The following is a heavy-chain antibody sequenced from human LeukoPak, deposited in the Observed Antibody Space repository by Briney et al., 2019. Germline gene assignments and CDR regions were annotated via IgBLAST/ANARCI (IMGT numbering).Heavy chain of an antibody. CDR2: IIPIFGTA. J-gene: IGHJ4*02. CDR3: ARGGGGWLRFKYFDY. V-gene: IGHV1-69*05. CDR1: GGTFSSYA. D-gene: IGHD5-12*01. Sequence: AASVKVSCKASGGTFSSYAISWVRQAPGQGLEWMGGIIPIFGTANYAQKFQGRVTITTDESTSTAYMELSSLRSEDTAVYYCARGGGGWLRFKYFDYWGQGTLVTVSS.